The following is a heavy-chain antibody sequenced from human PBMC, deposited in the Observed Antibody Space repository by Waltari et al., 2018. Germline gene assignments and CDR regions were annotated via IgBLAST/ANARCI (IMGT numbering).Heavy chain of an antibody. CDR1: DGSISSSRYY. CDR2: MYYSGPT. Sequence: LQRQESGPGLVQPSENVYIPCTVADGSISSSRYYCGEIRQPSGQGREWSGSMYYSGPTYYDPTHKRQVTISVDTTKNQFTVKLCTVTATDTSVYYCACASRGIAAAAVGWFDPWGQGTLVTVSS. J-gene: IGHJ5*02. D-gene: IGHD6-13*01. V-gene: IGHV4-39*06. CDR3: ACASRGIAAAAVGWFDP.